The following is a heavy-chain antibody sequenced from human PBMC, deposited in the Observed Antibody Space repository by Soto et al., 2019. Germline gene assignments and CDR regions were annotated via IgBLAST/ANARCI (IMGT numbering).Heavy chain of an antibody. D-gene: IGHD6-19*01. CDR3: AREWLPQFGTSYYGMDV. CDR1: GFTFSSYA. Sequence: QVQLVESGGGVVQPGRSLRLSCAASGFTFSSYALHWVRQAPGKGLEWVAVISFDGSNKDYVDSVKGRFSVSRDNSKNTLYLQMNSLRAEDTAVYYCAREWLPQFGTSYYGMDVWGQGTTVTVSS. V-gene: IGHV3-30-3*01. J-gene: IGHJ6*02. CDR2: ISFDGSNK.